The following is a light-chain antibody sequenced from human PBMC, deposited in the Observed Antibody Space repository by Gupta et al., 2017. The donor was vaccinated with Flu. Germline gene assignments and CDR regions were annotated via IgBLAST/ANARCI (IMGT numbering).Light chain of an antibody. CDR2: QDS. Sequence: TCSGDKLGDKYACWYQQKPGQSPVLVIYQDSKRPSGIPERFSGSNSGNTATLTISGTQARDEADYYCQAWDSSTYYVFGTGTKVTVL. V-gene: IGLV3-1*01. CDR1: KLGDKY. CDR3: QAWDSSTYYV. J-gene: IGLJ1*01.